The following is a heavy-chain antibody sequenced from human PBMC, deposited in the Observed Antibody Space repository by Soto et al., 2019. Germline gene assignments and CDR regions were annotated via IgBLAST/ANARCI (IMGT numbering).Heavy chain of an antibody. D-gene: IGHD6-19*01. J-gene: IGHJ4*02. CDR2: IYYSGST. Sequence: SETLSLTCTVSGGSISSGGYCWSWIRQHPGKGLEWIGYIYYSGSTYYNPSLKSRVTISVDTSKNQFSLKLSSVTAADTAVYYCARVTRIAVAGTIDYWGQGTLVTVSS. CDR3: ARVTRIAVAGTIDY. V-gene: IGHV4-31*03. CDR1: GGSISSGGYC.